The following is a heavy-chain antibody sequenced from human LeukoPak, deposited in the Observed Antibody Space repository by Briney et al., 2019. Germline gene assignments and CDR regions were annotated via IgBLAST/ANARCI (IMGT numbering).Heavy chain of an antibody. Sequence: SVKVSCKASGGTFSSYATSWVRQAPGQGLEWMGGIIPIFGTANYAQKFQGRVTITADESTSTAYMELSSLRSEDTAVYYCARGPAAMNGDWFDPWGQGTLVTVSS. D-gene: IGHD2-2*01. CDR1: GGTFSSYA. CDR2: IIPIFGTA. CDR3: ARGPAAMNGDWFDP. J-gene: IGHJ5*02. V-gene: IGHV1-69*01.